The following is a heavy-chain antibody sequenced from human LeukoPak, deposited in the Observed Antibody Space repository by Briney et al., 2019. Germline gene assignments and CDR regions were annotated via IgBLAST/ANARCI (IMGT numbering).Heavy chain of an antibody. Sequence: GASVKVSCKASGYTFTSYDINWVRQATGQGLEWMGWMNPNSGNTGYAQKFQGRVTMTRNTSISTAYMELSSLRSEDTAVYYCARYYYDSSGYMVHVDYWGQGTLVTVSS. V-gene: IGHV1-8*01. D-gene: IGHD3-22*01. CDR2: MNPNSGNT. CDR1: GYTFTSYD. CDR3: ARYYYDSSGYMVHVDY. J-gene: IGHJ4*02.